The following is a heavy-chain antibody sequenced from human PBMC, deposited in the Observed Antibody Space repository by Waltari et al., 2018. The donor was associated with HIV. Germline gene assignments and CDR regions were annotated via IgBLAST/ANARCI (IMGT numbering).Heavy chain of an antibody. J-gene: IGHJ4*01. CDR2: ISGRGTTI. CDR3: TRDYFHFDSSGSLD. Sequence: QVRLEESGGGLVRPGGSLKLSCAASGFRFGDYYLTWVRQAPGGGPEWISSISGRGTTISYADSVKGRFSISRDNAKNSLFLQMNRMRVDDTALYYCTRDYFHFDSSGSLDWGRGIQVIVSS. V-gene: IGHV3-11*01. D-gene: IGHD3-22*01. CDR1: GFRFGDYY.